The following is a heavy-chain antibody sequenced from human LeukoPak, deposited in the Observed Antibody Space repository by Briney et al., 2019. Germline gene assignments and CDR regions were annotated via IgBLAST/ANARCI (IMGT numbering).Heavy chain of an antibody. CDR3: ARVGAGDFWSGYLLDY. CDR1: GYTFTSYG. J-gene: IGHJ4*02. CDR2: ISAYNGNT. Sequence: ASVKVSCKASGYTFTSYGISWVRQAPGQGLEWTGWISAYNGNTNYAQKLQGRVTMTTDTSTSTAYMELRSLRSDDTAVYYCARVGAGDFWSGYLLDYWGQGTLVTVSS. V-gene: IGHV1-18*01. D-gene: IGHD3-3*01.